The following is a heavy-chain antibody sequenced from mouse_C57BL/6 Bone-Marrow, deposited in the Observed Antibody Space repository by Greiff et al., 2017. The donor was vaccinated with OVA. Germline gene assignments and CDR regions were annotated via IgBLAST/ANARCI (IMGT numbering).Heavy chain of an antibody. CDR1: GFTFSSYG. CDR3: ARHAHYYGSSYGY. J-gene: IGHJ2*01. Sequence: EVKVVESGGDLVKPGGSLKLSCAASGFTFSSYGMSWVRQTPDKRLEWVATISSGGSYTYYPDSVKGRFTISRDNAKNTLYLQMSSLKSEDTAMYYCARHAHYYGSSYGYWGQGTTLTVSS. V-gene: IGHV5-6*01. CDR2: ISSGGSYT. D-gene: IGHD1-1*01.